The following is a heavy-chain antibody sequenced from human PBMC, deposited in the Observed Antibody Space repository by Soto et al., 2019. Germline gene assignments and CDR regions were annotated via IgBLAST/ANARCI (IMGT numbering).Heavy chain of an antibody. J-gene: IGHJ3*02. CDR2: IIPILGIA. D-gene: IGHD2-2*01. CDR1: GGTFSSYT. Sequence: QVQLVQSGAEVKKPGSSVKVSCKASGGTFSSYTISWVRQAPGQGLEWMGRIIPILGIANYAQKFQGRVTITADKSTSTAYMELSRLRSEDTAVYYCARVGSTSVVPTGDDAFDIWGQGTMVTVSS. CDR3: ARVGSTSVVPTGDDAFDI. V-gene: IGHV1-69*02.